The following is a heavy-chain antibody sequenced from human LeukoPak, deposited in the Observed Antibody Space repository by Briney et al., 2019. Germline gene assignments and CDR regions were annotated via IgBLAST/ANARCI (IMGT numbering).Heavy chain of an antibody. CDR3: ARSPYYYGSGSYSY. J-gene: IGHJ4*02. CDR1: GYTFTGYY. Sequence: ASVKVSCKASGYTFTGYYMHWVRQAPGQGLEWMGWINPNSGGTNYAQKFQGRVTMTRDTSISTAYMELSRLRSDDTAVYYCARSPYYYGSGSYSYWGQGTLVTVSS. V-gene: IGHV1-2*02. CDR2: INPNSGGT. D-gene: IGHD3-10*01.